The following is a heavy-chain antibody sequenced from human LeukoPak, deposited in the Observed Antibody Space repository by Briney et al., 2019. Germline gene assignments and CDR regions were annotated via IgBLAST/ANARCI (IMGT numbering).Heavy chain of an antibody. J-gene: IGHJ5*02. D-gene: IGHD3-10*01. Sequence: SETLSLTCTVFGGSISSSSYYWGWIRQPPGKGLEWIGSIYYSGSTYYNPSLKSRVTISVDTSKNQFSLKLSSVTAADTAVYYCARRASLGPYYYGSGSRLGWFDPWGQGTLVTVSS. CDR2: IYYSGST. V-gene: IGHV4-39*07. CDR1: GGSISSSSYY. CDR3: ARRASLGPYYYGSGSRLGWFDP.